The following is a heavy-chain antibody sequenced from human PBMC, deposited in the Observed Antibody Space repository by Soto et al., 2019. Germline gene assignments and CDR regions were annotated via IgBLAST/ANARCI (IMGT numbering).Heavy chain of an antibody. Sequence: PGGSLRLSCAASGFTFSSYSMNWVRQAPGKGLEWVSSISSSSSYIYYADSVKGRFTISRDNAKNSLYLQMNSLRAEDTAVYYCVRKRGSGSSSRGYFDYWGQGTLVTVSS. V-gene: IGHV3-21*01. CDR2: ISSSSSYI. CDR1: GFTFSSYS. CDR3: VRKRGSGSSSRGYFDY. D-gene: IGHD6-6*01. J-gene: IGHJ4*02.